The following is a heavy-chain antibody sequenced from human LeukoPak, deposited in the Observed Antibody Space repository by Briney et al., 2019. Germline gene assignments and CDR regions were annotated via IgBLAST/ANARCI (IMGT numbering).Heavy chain of an antibody. D-gene: IGHD2-8*01. CDR3: ARVAMVYAANYYYYYMDV. Sequence: GGSLRLSCAASGFTFSDYYMSWIRQAPGKGLEWVSYISSSGSTIYYADSVKGRFTISRDNAKNSLYLQMNSLRAEDTAVYYCARVAMVYAANYYYYYMDVWGKGTPVTVSS. J-gene: IGHJ6*03. V-gene: IGHV3-11*04. CDR2: ISSSGSTI. CDR1: GFTFSDYY.